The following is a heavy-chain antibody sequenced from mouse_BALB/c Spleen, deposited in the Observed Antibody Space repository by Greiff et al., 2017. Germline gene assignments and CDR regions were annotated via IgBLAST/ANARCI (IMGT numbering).Heavy chain of an antibody. Sequence: VQLTESGGDLVTPGGSLKLSCAASGFTFSSYCMSWVRQTPDKSLAWVATISSGCSYTYYPDSLKGRFTISRDNAKKTMYLQMSSLKSEDTAMYYCARHDDYDYWGQGTRVTVSA. CDR1: GFTFSSYC. CDR2: ISSGCSYT. J-gene: IGHJ3*01. CDR3: ARHDDYDY. V-gene: IGHV5-6*01. D-gene: IGHD2-4*01.